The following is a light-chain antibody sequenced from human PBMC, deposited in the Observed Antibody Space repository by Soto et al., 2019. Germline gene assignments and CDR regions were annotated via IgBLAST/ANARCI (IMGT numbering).Light chain of an antibody. CDR1: SSNIGNNY. J-gene: IGLJ3*02. CDR2: RND. Sequence: QSVLTQPPSASGTPGQRVTISCSGSSSNIGNNYVSWYHQLPGTAPKLLIYRNDRRPSGVPDRFSGSKSGTSASLAISGLRSEDEAHYYCVAWDDSLSGVVFGGGTKLTVL. CDR3: VAWDDSLSGVV. V-gene: IGLV1-47*01.